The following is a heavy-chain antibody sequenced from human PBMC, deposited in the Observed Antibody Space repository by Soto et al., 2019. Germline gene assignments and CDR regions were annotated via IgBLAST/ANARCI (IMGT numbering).Heavy chain of an antibody. J-gene: IGHJ5*02. CDR3: AKDPLADILTGSFWFDP. V-gene: IGHV3-23*01. D-gene: IGHD3-9*01. Sequence: GGSLRLSCAASGFTFSSYAMSWVRQAPGKGLEWVSAISGSGGSTYYADSVKGRFTISRDNSKNTLYLQMNSLRAEDTAVYYCAKDPLADILTGSFWFDPWGQGTLVTVSS. CDR2: ISGSGGST. CDR1: GFTFSSYA.